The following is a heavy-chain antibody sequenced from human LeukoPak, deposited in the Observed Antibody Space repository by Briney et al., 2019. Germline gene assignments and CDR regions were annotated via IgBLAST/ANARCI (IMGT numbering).Heavy chain of an antibody. Sequence: PGGSLRLSCAASGFTFSSYSMNWVRQAPGKGLEWVSSISSSSSYIYYADSVKGRFTISRDNAKNSLYLQMNSLRAEDTAVYYCARAYTLHYYDSSGPSWGQGTLVTVSS. CDR1: GFTFSSYS. CDR3: ARAYTLHYYDSSGPS. CDR2: ISSSSSYI. D-gene: IGHD3-22*01. V-gene: IGHV3-21*01. J-gene: IGHJ4*02.